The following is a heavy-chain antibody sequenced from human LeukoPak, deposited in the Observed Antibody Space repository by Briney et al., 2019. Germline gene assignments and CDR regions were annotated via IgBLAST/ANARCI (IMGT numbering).Heavy chain of an antibody. V-gene: IGHV3-15*01. CDR2: IKSKTDSGTT. D-gene: IGHD1-26*01. Sequence: GGSLRLSCAASGFTFSNAWMSWVRQAPGKGLEWVGRIKSKTDSGTTDYAAPVKGRFTISRDDSKNTLYLQMNSLKTEDTAVYYCTTGYSGSYPDFDYWGQGTLVTVSS. J-gene: IGHJ4*02. CDR1: GFTFSNAW. CDR3: TTGYSGSYPDFDY.